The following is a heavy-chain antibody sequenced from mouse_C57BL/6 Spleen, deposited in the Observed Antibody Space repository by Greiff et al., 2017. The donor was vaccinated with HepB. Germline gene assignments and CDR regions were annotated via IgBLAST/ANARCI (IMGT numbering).Heavy chain of an antibody. D-gene: IGHD1-1*01. CDR2: IYPGDGDT. V-gene: IGHV1-82*01. Sequence: QVHVKQSGPELVKPGASVKISCKASGYAFSSSWMNWVKQRPGKGLEWIGRIYPGDGDTNYNGKFKGKATLTADKSSSTAYMQLSSLTSEDSAVYFCARRRGSSNYFDYWGQGTTLTVSS. CDR3: ARRRGSSNYFDY. CDR1: GYAFSSSW. J-gene: IGHJ2*01.